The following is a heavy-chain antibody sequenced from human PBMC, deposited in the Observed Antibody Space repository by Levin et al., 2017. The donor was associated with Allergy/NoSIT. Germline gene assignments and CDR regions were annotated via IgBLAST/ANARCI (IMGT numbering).Heavy chain of an antibody. V-gene: IGHV3-21*01. J-gene: IGHJ4*02. CDR3: ARVLRGAGFDY. CDR2: ISAGMAHI. D-gene: IGHD3-10*01. CDR1: GFSSSSSA. Sequence: GGSLRLSYIVSGFSSSSSAMNWVRQAPGKGLEWVSYISAGMAHIYYAASVEGRFTISRDNSKNTLYLQMNSLRAEDTAVYYCARVLRGAGFDYWGQGTLVTVSS.